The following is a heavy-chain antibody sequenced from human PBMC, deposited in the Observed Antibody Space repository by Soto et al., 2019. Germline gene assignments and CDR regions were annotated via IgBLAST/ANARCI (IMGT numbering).Heavy chain of an antibody. Sequence: SVKVSCKDSGGTCSIYAISCVLQSRLQWRDWMGGIIPIFGTANYAQKFQGRVTITADKSTSTAYMELSSLRSEDTAVYYCARGRVVVVAATPENYYYGMDVWGQGTTVTVSS. CDR3: ARGRVVVVAATPENYYYGMDV. CDR1: GGTCSIYA. V-gene: IGHV1-69*06. CDR2: IIPIFGTA. D-gene: IGHD2-15*01. J-gene: IGHJ6*02.